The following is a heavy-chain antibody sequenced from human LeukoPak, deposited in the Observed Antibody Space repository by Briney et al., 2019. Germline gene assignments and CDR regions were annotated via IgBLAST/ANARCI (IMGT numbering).Heavy chain of an antibody. J-gene: IGHJ4*02. Sequence: SETLSLTCAVCGGSFSGYYWSWIRQPPGKGLEWIGEINHSGSTNYNPSLKSRVTISVDTSKNQFSLKLSSVTAADTAVYYCARGRRITMVRGVISLPAFDYWGQGTLVTVSS. CDR2: INHSGST. CDR3: ARGRRITMVRGVISLPAFDY. D-gene: IGHD3-10*01. V-gene: IGHV4-34*01. CDR1: GGSFSGYY.